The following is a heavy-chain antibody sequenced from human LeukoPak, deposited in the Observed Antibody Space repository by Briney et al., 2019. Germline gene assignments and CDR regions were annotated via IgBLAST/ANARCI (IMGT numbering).Heavy chain of an antibody. J-gene: IGHJ4*02. CDR3: VRARGYFVPDS. Sequence: SSETLSLTCTVSGDSFTKYYWNWIRQAPGKGLEWIGCVSGSGSTKYNPSLKSRVSMSADTSKNQLSLQLTSLSAADTAVYYCVRARGYFVPDSWGPGTLVTVSS. V-gene: IGHV4-59*01. CDR2: VSGSGST. D-gene: IGHD3-22*01. CDR1: GDSFTKYY.